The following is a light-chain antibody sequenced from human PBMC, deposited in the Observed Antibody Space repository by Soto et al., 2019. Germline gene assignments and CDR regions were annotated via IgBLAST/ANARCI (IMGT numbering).Light chain of an antibody. Sequence: DIVMTQSPYSLAVSLGERASGSCKSSQSXFYSSNNKSYLAWFQQKPGQPPKLLIYWASTRESGVPDRFSGSGSGTDFTLTISRLEPEDSAVYFCQQYTGPPTTFGQGTRLEIK. CDR2: WAS. CDR1: QSXFYSSNNKSY. J-gene: IGKJ5*01. V-gene: IGKV4-1*01. CDR3: QQYTGPPTT.